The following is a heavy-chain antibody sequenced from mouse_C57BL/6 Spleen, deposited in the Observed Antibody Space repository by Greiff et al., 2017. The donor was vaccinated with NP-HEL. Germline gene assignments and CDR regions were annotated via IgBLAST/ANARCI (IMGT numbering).Heavy chain of an antibody. CDR2: IDPSDSYT. Sequence: QVQLQQPGAELVMPGASVKLSCKASGYTFTSYWMHWVKQRPGQGLEWIGEIDPSDSYTNSNQKFKGKSTLTVDKSSSTAYMQLSSLTSEDSAVYYCARAINTVVAGAMDDWGQGTSVTVSS. CDR3: ARAINTVVAGAMDD. J-gene: IGHJ4*01. CDR1: GYTFTSYW. D-gene: IGHD1-1*01. V-gene: IGHV1-69*01.